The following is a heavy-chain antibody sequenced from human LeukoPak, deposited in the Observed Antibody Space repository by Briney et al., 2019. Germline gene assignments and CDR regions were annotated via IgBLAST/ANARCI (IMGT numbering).Heavy chain of an antibody. CDR3: SPPRGDSSGYYYVY. V-gene: IGHV3-23*01. CDR2: ISGTGGST. CDR1: GLTFSSYV. J-gene: IGHJ4*02. Sequence: GGSLRLSCTASGLTFSSYVMSWVRQAPGKGLEWVSTISGTGGSTFYADSVKGRFTISRDNSKSTMYLQMNSLRAEDTATYYCSPPRGDSSGYYYVYWGQGTLVTVSS. D-gene: IGHD3-22*01.